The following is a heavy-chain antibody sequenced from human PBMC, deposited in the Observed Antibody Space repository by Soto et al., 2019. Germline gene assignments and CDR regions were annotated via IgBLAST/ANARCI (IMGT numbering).Heavy chain of an antibody. CDR3: ARHLRLYDSGSYYYFDY. Sequence: PSETLSLTCNVSGGSISGSNDYWGWIRQPPGKGLGWIGTVYYSGSTYYNPSLQSRVTISVDTSKNQFSLKLSSVTAADTAVYYCARHLRLYDSGSYYYFDYWGQGTPVTVSS. V-gene: IGHV4-39*01. CDR1: GGSISGSNDY. CDR2: VYYSGST. J-gene: IGHJ4*02. D-gene: IGHD3-10*01.